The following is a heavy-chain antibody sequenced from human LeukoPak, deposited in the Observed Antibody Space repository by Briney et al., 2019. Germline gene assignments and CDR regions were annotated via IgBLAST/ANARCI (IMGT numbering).Heavy chain of an antibody. Sequence: SETLSLTCTVSGGSISSSSYYWSWIRQPPGKGLEWIGYIYYSGSTNYNPSLKSRVTISVDTSKNQFSLKLSSVTAADTAVYYYARGIESSTSWIDPWGQGTLVTVSS. V-gene: IGHV4-61*01. CDR2: IYYSGST. D-gene: IGHD2-2*01. CDR1: GGSISSSSYY. CDR3: ARGIESSTSWIDP. J-gene: IGHJ5*02.